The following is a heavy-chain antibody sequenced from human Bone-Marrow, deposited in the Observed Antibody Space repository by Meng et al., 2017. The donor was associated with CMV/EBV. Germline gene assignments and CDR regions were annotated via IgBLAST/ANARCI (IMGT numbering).Heavy chain of an antibody. Sequence: GESLKISCAASGFTFSSYEMNWVRQAPGKGLEWVSYISSSGSTIYYADSVKGRFTISRDNAKNSLYLQMNSLRAEDTAVYYCARDAVDIVLVPTTGAIDYWGQGTLVTVSS. D-gene: IGHD2-2*01. J-gene: IGHJ4*02. CDR2: ISSSGSTI. CDR3: ARDAVDIVLVPTTGAIDY. V-gene: IGHV3-48*03. CDR1: GFTFSSYE.